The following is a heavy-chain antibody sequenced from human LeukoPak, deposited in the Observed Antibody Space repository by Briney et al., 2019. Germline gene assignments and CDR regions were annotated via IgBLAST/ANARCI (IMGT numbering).Heavy chain of an antibody. Sequence: ASVKVSCKASGYTFTSYDINWVRQATGQGLEWMGWMNPNSGNTGYAQKFQGRVTITRNTSISTAYMELSSLRSEDTAVYYCARGRSYYYDSSADYWGQGTLVTASS. CDR1: GYTFTSYD. CDR3: ARGRSYYYDSSADY. CDR2: MNPNSGNT. V-gene: IGHV1-8*03. D-gene: IGHD3-22*01. J-gene: IGHJ4*02.